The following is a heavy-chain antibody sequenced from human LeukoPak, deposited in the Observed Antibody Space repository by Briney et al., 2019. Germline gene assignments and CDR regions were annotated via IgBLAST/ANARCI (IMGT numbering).Heavy chain of an antibody. V-gene: IGHV3-30*02. CDR1: GFTFSSYG. CDR3: AKDMIVIVPAALGY. CDR2: IRCDGSNK. D-gene: IGHD2-2*01. Sequence: GGSLRLSCAASGFTFSSYGMHWVRQAPGKGLEWVAFIRCDGSNKYYADSVKGRFTVSRDNSKNTLDLQMNSLRAEDTALYYCAKDMIVIVPAALGYWGQGTLVTVSS. J-gene: IGHJ4*02.